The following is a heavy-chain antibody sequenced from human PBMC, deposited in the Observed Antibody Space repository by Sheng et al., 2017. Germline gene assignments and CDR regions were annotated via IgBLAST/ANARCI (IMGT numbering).Heavy chain of an antibody. V-gene: IGHV3-7*01. Sequence: EVQVVESGGGLVQPGGSLRLSCVTSGFTFTSHWMAWVRQAPGKGLEWVANINQDGSQKYYVDSVKGRFTISRDNVKKSLSLQMNSLRAEDTAVYYCARNWELDYCGQGTLVTVSS. CDR2: INQDGSQK. CDR1: GFTFTSHW. J-gene: IGHJ4*02. D-gene: IGHD1-26*01. CDR3: ARNWELDY.